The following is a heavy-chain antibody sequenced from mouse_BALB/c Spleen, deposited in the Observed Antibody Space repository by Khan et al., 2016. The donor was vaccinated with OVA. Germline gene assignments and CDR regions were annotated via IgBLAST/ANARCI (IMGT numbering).Heavy chain of an antibody. CDR1: GYSITSDSA. V-gene: IGHV3-2*02. D-gene: IGHD1-1*01. CDR2: ISYSGNT. Sequence: VQLKESGPGLVKPSPSLYLTCTVTGYSITSDSAWNWIRQFPGNKLEWMDYISYSGNTNYNQYLKSRISITRATSKNQFFLQLNSVTVEDTATYYCARVYGGDFDYWGQGTTLTVSS. CDR3: ARVYGGDFDY. J-gene: IGHJ2*01.